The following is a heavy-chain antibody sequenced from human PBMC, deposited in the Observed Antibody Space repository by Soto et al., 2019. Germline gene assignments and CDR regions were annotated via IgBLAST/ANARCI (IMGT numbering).Heavy chain of an antibody. CDR3: ARFHPNPPSYWFGP. V-gene: IGHV1-18*01. J-gene: IGHJ5*02. Sequence: SVKVSCKASGYTFTSYGISWVRQAPGQGLEWMGWISAYNGNTNYAQKLQGRVTMTTDTSTSTAYMELRSLRSDDTAVYYCARFHPNPPSYWFGPWGQGTPVTVSS. D-gene: IGHD2-15*01. CDR1: GYTFTSYG. CDR2: ISAYNGNT.